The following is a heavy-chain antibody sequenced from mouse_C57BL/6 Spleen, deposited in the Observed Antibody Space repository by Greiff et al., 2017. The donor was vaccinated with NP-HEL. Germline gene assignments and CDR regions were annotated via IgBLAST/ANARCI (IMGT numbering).Heavy chain of an antibody. CDR1: GYAFSSSW. D-gene: IGHD2-3*01. V-gene: IGHV1-82*01. Sequence: QVQLKQSGPELVKPGASVKISCKASGYAFSSSWMNWVKQRPGKGLEWIGRIYPGDGDTNYNGKFKGKATLTADKSSSTAYMQLSSLTSEDSAVYFCARSTYDEYYFDYWGQGTTLTVSS. CDR2: IYPGDGDT. J-gene: IGHJ2*01. CDR3: ARSTYDEYYFDY.